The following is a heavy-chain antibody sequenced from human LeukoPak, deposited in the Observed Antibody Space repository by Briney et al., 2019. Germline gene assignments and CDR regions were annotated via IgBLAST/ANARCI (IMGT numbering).Heavy chain of an antibody. CDR3: ARRDVAAAALDY. CDR2: IYHSGST. CDR1: GDSISSSNW. Sequence: PSETLSLTCAVSGDSISSSNWWSWVRQPPGKGLEWIGEIYHSGSTNYNPSLKSRVTISVDKSKNQFSLKLSSVTAADTAVYYCARRDVAAAALDYWGQGTLVIVSS. D-gene: IGHD6-13*01. V-gene: IGHV4-4*02. J-gene: IGHJ4*02.